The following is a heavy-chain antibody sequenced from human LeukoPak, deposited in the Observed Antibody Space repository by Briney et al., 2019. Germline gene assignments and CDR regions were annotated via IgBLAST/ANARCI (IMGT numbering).Heavy chain of an antibody. D-gene: IGHD6-6*01. Sequence: ASVKVSCKASGYTFTGYYMHWVRQAPGQGLEWMGRINPNSGGTNYAQKFQGRVTMTRDTSISTAYMELSRLRSDDTAVYYCARGRRIAARPNYYYMDVWGKGTTVTVSS. J-gene: IGHJ6*03. CDR2: INPNSGGT. V-gene: IGHV1-2*06. CDR1: GYTFTGYY. CDR3: ARGRRIAARPNYYYMDV.